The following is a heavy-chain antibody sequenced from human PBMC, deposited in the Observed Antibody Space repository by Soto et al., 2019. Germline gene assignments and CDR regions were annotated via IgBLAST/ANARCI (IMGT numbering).Heavy chain of an antibody. Sequence: QITLKESGPTLVKPTQTLTLTCTFSGFSLSTSGVGVGWIRQPPGKALEWLALIYWDDDKRYRPTLKIRLTITKDTSKNQVVLTMTNMDPVDTATYYCAHLPPPVGSYYCENWGQGILVTVSS. CDR2: IYWDDDK. D-gene: IGHD3-10*01. J-gene: IGHJ4*02. CDR3: AHLPPPVGSYYCEN. CDR1: GFSLSTSGVG. V-gene: IGHV2-5*02.